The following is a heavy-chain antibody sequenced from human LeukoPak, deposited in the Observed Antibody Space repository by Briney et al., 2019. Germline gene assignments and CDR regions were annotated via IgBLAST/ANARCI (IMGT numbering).Heavy chain of an antibody. D-gene: IGHD6-6*01. CDR2: INHSGST. CDR3: ARAPGFSSSRNNWFDP. Sequence: PSGTLSLTCAVYGGSFSGYYWSWIRQPPGKGLEWIGEINHSGSTNYNPSLKSRVTISVDTSKNQFSLKLSSVTAADTAVYYCARAPGFSSSRNNWFDPWGQGTLVTVSS. J-gene: IGHJ5*02. CDR1: GGSFSGYY. V-gene: IGHV4-34*01.